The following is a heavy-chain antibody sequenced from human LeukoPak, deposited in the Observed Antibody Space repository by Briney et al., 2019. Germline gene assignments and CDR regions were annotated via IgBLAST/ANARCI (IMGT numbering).Heavy chain of an antibody. D-gene: IGHD2/OR15-2a*01. J-gene: IGHJ4*02. CDR3: SEGYFEPFAH. CDR2: LSYTGKT. V-gene: IGHV4-59*02. Sequence: TSETLSLTCVVSGASVSSSHWNWIRQLPGKRLEWIGCLSYTGKTDYNPSLTSRVAISLGTSKNQGSLKLRSVTAADTAVYYCSEGYFEPFAHWGQGILVTVSS. CDR1: GASVSSSH.